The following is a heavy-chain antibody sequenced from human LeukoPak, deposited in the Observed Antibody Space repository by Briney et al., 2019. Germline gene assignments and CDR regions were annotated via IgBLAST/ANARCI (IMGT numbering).Heavy chain of an antibody. CDR2: INQDGSEK. CDR1: GFTFSSYW. D-gene: IGHD3-10*01. V-gene: IGHV3-7*01. J-gene: IGHJ4*02. Sequence: GGSLRLSCAASGFTFSSYWMSWVRQAPGKGLEWVANINQDGSEKYYMDSVKGRFTISRDNAKNSLYLQMNSLRAEDTAVYYCATNPKGSGNLDYWGQGTLVTVSS. CDR3: ATNPKGSGNLDY.